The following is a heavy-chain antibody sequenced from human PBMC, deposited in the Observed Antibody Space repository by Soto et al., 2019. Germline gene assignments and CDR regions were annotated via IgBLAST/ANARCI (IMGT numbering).Heavy chain of an antibody. J-gene: IGHJ3*02. D-gene: IGHD2-15*01. V-gene: IGHV3-53*01. Sequence: DVQVVESGGGLIQPGGSLRLSCAASGFTVSGKKYITWVRQAPGQGLEWVSALYIADGTFYADSVRGRFTVSIDSSKNTVYLQMNNFSPEDTAVYFCATWLLREHAFDIWGLGTMVTVSS. CDR2: LYIADGT. CDR3: ATWLLREHAFDI. CDR1: GFTVSGKKY.